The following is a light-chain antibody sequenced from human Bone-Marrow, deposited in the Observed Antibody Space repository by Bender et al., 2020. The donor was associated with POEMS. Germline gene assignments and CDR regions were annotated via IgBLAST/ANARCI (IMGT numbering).Light chain of an antibody. Sequence: QSVLTQPPSASGTPGQRVTISCSGGSSNIGAHAVNWYQHLPGTAPKLLIYSSHRRPSEVPDRFSGSRSGTSASLTISGLQTEDEADYHCSSYTSRNNVIFGGGTRLTVL. CDR1: SSNIGAHA. V-gene: IGLV1-44*01. CDR2: SSH. CDR3: SSYTSRNNVI. J-gene: IGLJ2*01.